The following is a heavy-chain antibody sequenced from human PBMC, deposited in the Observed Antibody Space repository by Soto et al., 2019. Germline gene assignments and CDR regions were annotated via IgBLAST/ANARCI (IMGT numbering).Heavy chain of an antibody. J-gene: IGHJ4*02. CDR2: ISTSIDAT. CDR3: AKDRTVAARNFDY. V-gene: IGHV3-23*01. Sequence: GGSLRLSCAASGFAFSNYAMHWVRQAPGKGLEWVSSISTSIDATYYADSVKGRFTISRDDSKNTLYLQMNSLRAEDSAVYYCAKDRTVAARNFDYWAREPRSPFL. D-gene: IGHD6-6*01. CDR1: GFAFSNYA.